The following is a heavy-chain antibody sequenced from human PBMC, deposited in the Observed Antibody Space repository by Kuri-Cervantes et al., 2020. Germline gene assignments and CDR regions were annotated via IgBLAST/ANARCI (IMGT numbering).Heavy chain of an antibody. J-gene: IGHJ4*02. CDR1: GFTFSSYA. CDR2: ISYDGSNK. V-gene: IGHV3-30*18. Sequence: GGSLRLSCAASGFTFSSYAMSWVRQAPGKGLEWVAVISYDGSNKYYADSVKGRFTISRDNSKNTLYLQMNSLRAEDTAVYYCAKALTGYPYYFDYWGQGTLVTVSS. CDR3: AKALTGYPYYFDY. D-gene: IGHD3-9*01.